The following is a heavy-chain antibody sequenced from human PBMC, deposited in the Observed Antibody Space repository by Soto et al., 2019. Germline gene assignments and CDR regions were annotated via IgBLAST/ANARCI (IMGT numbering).Heavy chain of an antibody. CDR3: ARDFQSVAGTDWFDP. V-gene: IGHV3-11*01. D-gene: IGHD6-19*01. J-gene: IGHJ5*02. CDR2: ISSSGSTI. Sequence: GGSLRLSCAASGFTFSDYYMSWIRQAPGKGLEWVSYISSSGSTIYYADSVKGRFTISRDNAKNSLYLQMNSLRAEDTAVYYCARDFQSVAGTDWFDPWGQGTLVTVSS. CDR1: GFTFSDYY.